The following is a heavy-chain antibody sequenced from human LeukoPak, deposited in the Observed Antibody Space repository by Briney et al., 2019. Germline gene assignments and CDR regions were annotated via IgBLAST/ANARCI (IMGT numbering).Heavy chain of an antibody. CDR3: ARWARYCSSGSCYSWFDP. CDR2: ISYDGSNK. D-gene: IGHD2-15*01. CDR1: GFTFSSYA. Sequence: PGRSLRLSCAASGFTFSSYAMRWVRQAPGKGLEWVAVISYDGSNKYYADSVKGRFTISRDNAKNSLYLQMNSLRVDDTAVYYCARWARYCSSGSCYSWFDPWGQGTLVTVSS. J-gene: IGHJ5*02. V-gene: IGHV3-30*04.